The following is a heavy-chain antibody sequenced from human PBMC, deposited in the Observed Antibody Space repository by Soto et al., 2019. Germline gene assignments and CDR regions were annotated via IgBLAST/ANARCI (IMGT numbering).Heavy chain of an antibody. CDR3: ARGSDSSFDY. Sequence: PSRTLSLTCAISGDSVSSNSAAWNWIRQSPARGLEWLGRTYYRSKWYNDYVVSMKSRLTINPDTSKNQFSLQLNSVTPEDTAVYYCARGSDSSFDYWGQGSLVTVSS. J-gene: IGHJ4*02. CDR2: TYYRSKWYN. V-gene: IGHV6-1*01. D-gene: IGHD2-21*02. CDR1: GDSVSSNSAA.